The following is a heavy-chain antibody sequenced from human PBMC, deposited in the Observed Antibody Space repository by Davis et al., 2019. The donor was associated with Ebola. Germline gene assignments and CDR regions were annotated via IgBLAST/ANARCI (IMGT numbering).Heavy chain of an antibody. Sequence: GESLNISCAASGFTFSSYWMHWVRQAPGKVLVWVSRINSDGSSTSYADSVKGRFTISRDNAKNTLYLQMNSLRAEDTAVYYCARDRVPYYDFWSGYYPSFDYWGQGTLVTVSS. D-gene: IGHD3-3*01. CDR1: GFTFSSYW. V-gene: IGHV3-74*01. CDR2: INSDGSST. CDR3: ARDRVPYYDFWSGYYPSFDY. J-gene: IGHJ4*02.